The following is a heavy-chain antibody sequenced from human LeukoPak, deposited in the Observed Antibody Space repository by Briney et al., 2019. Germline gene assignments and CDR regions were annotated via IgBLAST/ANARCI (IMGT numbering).Heavy chain of an antibody. Sequence: PGGSLRLSCAASGFTFSSYAMSWVRQAPGKGLEWVSAISGSGGSTYYADSVKGRFTISRDNSKNTLYVQMNSLRAEDTAVYYCAKGGAYYYDSSGFYWGQGTLVTVSS. V-gene: IGHV3-23*01. CDR1: GFTFSSYA. CDR2: ISGSGGST. J-gene: IGHJ4*02. CDR3: AKGGAYYYDSSGFY. D-gene: IGHD3-22*01.